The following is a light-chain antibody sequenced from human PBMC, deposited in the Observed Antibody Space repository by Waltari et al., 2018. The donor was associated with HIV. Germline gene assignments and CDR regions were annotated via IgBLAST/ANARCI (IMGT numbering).Light chain of an antibody. Sequence: QSVLTQPPSASGTPGQRVTFSCSGSSSNIGSNPVDWYQKLPGTAPRLLIYNNNQRPSGCPDRFSGSKSGTSASLASSGLQSEDEADYYCAAWDDSLNGHVLFGGGTKLTVL. CDR2: NNN. J-gene: IGLJ2*01. V-gene: IGLV1-44*01. CDR1: SSNIGSNP. CDR3: AAWDDSLNGHVL.